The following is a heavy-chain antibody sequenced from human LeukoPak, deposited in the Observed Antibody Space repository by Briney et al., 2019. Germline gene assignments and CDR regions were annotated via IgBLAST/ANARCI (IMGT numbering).Heavy chain of an antibody. Sequence: PSQTLSLTCTVSGGSISSGGYYWSWIRQHPGKGLEWIGYIYYSGSTNYNPSLKSRVTMSVDTSKNQFSLKLSSVTAADTAVYYCARDPSSFGGRFDPWGQGTLVAVSS. D-gene: IGHD3-10*01. CDR2: IYYSGST. V-gene: IGHV4-31*03. CDR3: ARDPSSFGGRFDP. CDR1: GGSISSGGYY. J-gene: IGHJ5*02.